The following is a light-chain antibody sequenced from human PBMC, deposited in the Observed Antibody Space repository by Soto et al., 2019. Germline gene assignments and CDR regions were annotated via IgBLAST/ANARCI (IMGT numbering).Light chain of an antibody. CDR3: QQYNSFWT. V-gene: IGKV1-5*03. Sequence: DIQMTQSPSTLSASVGDRVTITCRASQSISSWLAWYQQKPGKAPKLLIYKASSLESGVPSRFSGCGSGTEFTLTISSLQPDDFATYYCQQYNSFWTFGQGTKVEI. CDR2: KAS. CDR1: QSISSW. J-gene: IGKJ1*01.